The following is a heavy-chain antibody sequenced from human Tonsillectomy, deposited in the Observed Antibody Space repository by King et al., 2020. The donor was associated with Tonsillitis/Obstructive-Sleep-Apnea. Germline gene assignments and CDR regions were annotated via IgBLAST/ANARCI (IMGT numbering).Heavy chain of an antibody. Sequence: VQLQQWGAGLLKPSETLSLPCAVYGGSFSGYYWSWIRQPPGKGLEWIGEINHSGSTNYNPSLKSRVTISVDTSKNQFSLKLSSVTAADTAVYYCARAKRGWFDPWGQGTLVTVSS. CDR2: INHSGST. J-gene: IGHJ5*02. V-gene: IGHV4-34*01. CDR3: ARAKRGWFDP. CDR1: GGSFSGYY. D-gene: IGHD3-10*01.